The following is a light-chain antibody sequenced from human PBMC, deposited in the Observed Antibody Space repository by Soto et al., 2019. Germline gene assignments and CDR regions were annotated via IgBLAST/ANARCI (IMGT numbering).Light chain of an antibody. Sequence: EIVMTQSPATLSVSPGERATLSCRASQSVSSNLAWYQQKPGQAPRLLIYGASTRATGIPARFSGSGSGTEFTLTISSLQSEEFAVYYCHQYNNWPPWTVGQGTKVEIK. CDR1: QSVSSN. V-gene: IGKV3-15*01. CDR2: GAS. CDR3: HQYNNWPPWT. J-gene: IGKJ1*01.